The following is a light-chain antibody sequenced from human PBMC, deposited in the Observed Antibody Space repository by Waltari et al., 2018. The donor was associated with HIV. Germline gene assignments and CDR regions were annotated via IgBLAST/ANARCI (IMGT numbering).Light chain of an antibody. V-gene: IGLV1-44*01. Sequence: HSVLSQPPSASGTPGQRVTISCSGRSSKIGRNTVNWYQQLPGPAPKLLIYSNNQRPSGVPDRFSGSKSGTSASLDISGLQSEDEADYYCATWDDRMNGVVFGGGTKLTVL. CDR3: ATWDDRMNGVV. J-gene: IGLJ2*01. CDR1: SSKIGRNT. CDR2: SNN.